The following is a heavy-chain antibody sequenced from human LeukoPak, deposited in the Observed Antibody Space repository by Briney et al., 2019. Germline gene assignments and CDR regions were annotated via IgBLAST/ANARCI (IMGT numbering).Heavy chain of an antibody. Sequence: NPSETLSLTCTVSGGSISSSGYYWGWIRQPPGKGLEWIASIYYSGSTYYNPSLKSRITTSVDTSKNQLSLKLSSLTAADTAVYYCARHEYSGSYYGLSWFDPWGQGTLVTVSS. J-gene: IGHJ5*02. D-gene: IGHD1-26*01. CDR1: GGSISSSGYY. V-gene: IGHV4-39*01. CDR3: ARHEYSGSYYGLSWFDP. CDR2: IYYSGST.